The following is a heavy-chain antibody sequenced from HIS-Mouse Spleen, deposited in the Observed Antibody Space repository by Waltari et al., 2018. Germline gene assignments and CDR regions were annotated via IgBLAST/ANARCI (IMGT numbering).Heavy chain of an antibody. V-gene: IGHV4-39*07. CDR2: IYYSGST. CDR3: ARAYYYGSGSYYKGYFDY. Sequence: QLQLQESGPGLVKPSETLSLTCTVSGGSISSSSYYWGWIRQPPGKGLEWIGSIYYSGSTYYNPSLKRRVTISVETSKNQFSLKLSSVTAADTAVYYCARAYYYGSGSYYKGYFDYWGQGTLVTVSS. D-gene: IGHD3-10*01. CDR1: GGSISSSSYY. J-gene: IGHJ4*02.